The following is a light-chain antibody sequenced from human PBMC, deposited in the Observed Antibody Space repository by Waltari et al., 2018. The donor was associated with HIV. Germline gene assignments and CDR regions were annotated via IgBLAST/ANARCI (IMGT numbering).Light chain of an antibody. J-gene: IGKJ2*01. CDR1: QSILSSSNNRKY. CDR2: WAS. V-gene: IGKV4-1*01. CDR3: HQYYTTPYT. Sequence: DIVMTQSPDSLAVSLGERATMNCKSSQSILSSSNNRKYLAWYQQKPGQPPKLLIYWASSRDAGVPDRFIGLGSGTDFSLTISSLQAEDVAVYFCHQYYTTPYTFGQGTKLEIK.